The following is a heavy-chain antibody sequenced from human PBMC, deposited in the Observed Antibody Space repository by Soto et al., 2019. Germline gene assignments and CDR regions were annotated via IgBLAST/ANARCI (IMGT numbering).Heavy chain of an antibody. CDR2: ISYDGSNK. CDR1: GFTFSSYA. D-gene: IGHD2-15*01. J-gene: IGHJ4*02. Sequence: GGSLRLSCAASGFTFSSYAMHWVRQAPGKGLEWVAVISYDGSNKYYADSVKGRFTISRDNSKNTLYLQMNSLRAEDTAVYYCARDSGYCSGGSCYFLDYWGQGT. V-gene: IGHV3-30-3*01. CDR3: ARDSGYCSGGSCYFLDY.